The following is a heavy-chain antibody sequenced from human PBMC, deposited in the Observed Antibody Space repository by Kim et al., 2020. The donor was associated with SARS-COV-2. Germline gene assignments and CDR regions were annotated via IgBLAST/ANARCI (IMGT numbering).Heavy chain of an antibody. Sequence: GGSLRLSCAASGFTFSSYDMHWVRQATGKGLEWVSAIGTAGDTYYPGSVKGRFTISRENAKNSLYLQMNSLRAGDTAVYYCARGLGAARRLLSSRNWWFDPWGQGTLVTVSS. CDR3: ARGLGAARRLLSSRNWWFDP. J-gene: IGHJ5*02. CDR2: IGTAGDT. CDR1: GFTFSSYD. V-gene: IGHV3-13*01. D-gene: IGHD6-6*01.